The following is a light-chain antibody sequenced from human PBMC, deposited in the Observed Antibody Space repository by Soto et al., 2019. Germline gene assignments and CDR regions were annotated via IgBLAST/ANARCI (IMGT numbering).Light chain of an antibody. V-gene: IGLV2-8*01. Sequence: QSALTQPPSASGSPGQSVTISCTGTYSDVGGSNYVSWYQQHPGKAPKLVIYEVIQRPSGVPDRFSGSRSGNTASLTVSRLQAEDEADYYCCSYAGSPRYVFGTGTKLTVL. CDR2: EVI. CDR3: CSYAGSPRYV. CDR1: YSDVGGSNY. J-gene: IGLJ1*01.